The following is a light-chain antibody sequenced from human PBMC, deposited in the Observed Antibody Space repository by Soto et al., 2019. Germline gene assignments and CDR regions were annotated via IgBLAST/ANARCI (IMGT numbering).Light chain of an antibody. J-gene: IGKJ1*01. Sequence: DLKMTQSPSSRSASVEDRVIITCRASQSISNHLNWYQQKPGKAPKLLIFAASSLQSGVHSRFSGSRSGPDFTLTIRSLQPEEFATYYCQQSYSSPPTVGQGTKVDIK. V-gene: IGKV1-39*01. CDR1: QSISNH. CDR3: QQSYSSPPT. CDR2: AAS.